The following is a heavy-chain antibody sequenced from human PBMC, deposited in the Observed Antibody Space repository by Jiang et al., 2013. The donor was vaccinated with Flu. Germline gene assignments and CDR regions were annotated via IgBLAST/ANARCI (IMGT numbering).Heavy chain of an antibody. V-gene: IGHV4-30-4*07. D-gene: IGHD3-10*01. CDR1: GYSISSGGYS. J-gene: IGHJ3*02. Sequence: LLKPSETLSLTCTVSGYSISSGGYSWSWIRQPPGKGLEWIGYIYYSGSTYYNPSLKSRVTISVDTSKNQFSLKLSSVTAADTAVYYCARAWYYGSGKAFDIWGQGTMVTVSS. CDR3: ARAWYYGSGKAFDI. CDR2: IYYSGST.